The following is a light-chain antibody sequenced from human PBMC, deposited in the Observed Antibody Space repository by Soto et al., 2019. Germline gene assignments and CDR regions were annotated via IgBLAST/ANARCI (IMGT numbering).Light chain of an antibody. CDR1: QSIHNW. CDR2: KTS. V-gene: IGKV1-5*03. CDR3: QYYNAYCWT. J-gene: IGKJ1*01. Sequence: DIQLTPSPSTLSASVGDRVTITCRASQSIHNWLAWSQQKPGKAPILLIYKTSYLESGVPSRFRCSGSVTEFTITISSLQPDYFANDYCQYYNAYCWTFGQGTKVEIK.